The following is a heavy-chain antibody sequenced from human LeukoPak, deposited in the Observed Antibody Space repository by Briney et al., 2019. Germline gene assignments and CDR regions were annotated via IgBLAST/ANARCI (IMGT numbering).Heavy chain of an antibody. CDR1: RFDFSTYA. D-gene: IGHD1-14*01. CDR3: ANYRKPQGLDY. V-gene: IGHV3-23*01. CDR2: ISSNGADT. Sequence: GGSLRLSCAVSRFDFSTYAITWVRQAPGQGLEYVSTISSNGADTYYADSVKGRFTISRDNSKNTLYLQMTSLRVEDTAVYYCANYRKPQGLDYWGQGTLVTVSS. J-gene: IGHJ4*02.